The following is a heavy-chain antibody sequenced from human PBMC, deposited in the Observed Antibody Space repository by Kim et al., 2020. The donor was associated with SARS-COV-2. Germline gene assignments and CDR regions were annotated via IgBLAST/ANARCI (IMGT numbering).Heavy chain of an antibody. V-gene: IGHV1-3*01. CDR3: ARGSYDYIWGSYRPGENYYYYMDV. CDR2: INAGNGNT. D-gene: IGHD3-16*02. CDR1: GYTFTSYA. Sequence: ASVKVSCKASGYTFTSYAMHWVRQAPGQRLEWMGWINAGNGNTKYSQKFQGRITITRDTSASTAYMELSSLRSEDTAVYYCARGSYDYIWGSYRPGENYYYYMDVWGKGTTVTVSS. J-gene: IGHJ6*03.